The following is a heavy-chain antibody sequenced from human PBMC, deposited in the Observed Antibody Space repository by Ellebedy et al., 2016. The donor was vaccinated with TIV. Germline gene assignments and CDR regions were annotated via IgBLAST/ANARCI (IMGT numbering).Heavy chain of an antibody. J-gene: IGHJ6*02. V-gene: IGHV1-69*13. CDR1: GGTFKSHA. CDR2: IIPIFQTP. Sequence: SVKVSCXASGGTFKSHAIVWVRQAPGQGLEWMGGIIPIFQTPQYTQKFQGRLTITADESTSTAYMELSSLRSEDTAVYYCARRDGMDVWGQGTTVTVSS. CDR3: ARRDGMDV.